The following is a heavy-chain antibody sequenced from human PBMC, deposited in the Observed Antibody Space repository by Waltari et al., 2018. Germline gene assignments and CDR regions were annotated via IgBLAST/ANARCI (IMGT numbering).Heavy chain of an antibody. D-gene: IGHD6-13*01. CDR2: IYYSGST. CDR1: GGSISSYY. CDR3: ARDDSSSWGSWFDP. J-gene: IGHJ5*02. Sequence: QVQLQESGPGLVKPSETLSLTCTVSGGSISSYYWSWIRQPPGKGLEWIGYIYYSGSTNYNPSLKSRVTISVDTSKNQFSLKLSSVTAADTAGYYCARDDSSSWGSWFDPWGQGTLVTVSS. V-gene: IGHV4-59*01.